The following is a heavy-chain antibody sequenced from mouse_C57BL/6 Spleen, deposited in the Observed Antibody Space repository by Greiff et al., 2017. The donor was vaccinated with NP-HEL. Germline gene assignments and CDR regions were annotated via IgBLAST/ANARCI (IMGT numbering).Heavy chain of an antibody. Sequence: EVQLQESGEGLVKPGGSLKLSCAASGFTFSSYAMSWVRQTPEKRLEWVAYISSGGDYIYYAATVKGRFTISRDNARNTLYLQMSSLKSEDTAMYYCTRGGITTVVEYYFDYWGQGTTLTVSS. CDR2: ISSGGDYI. V-gene: IGHV5-9-1*02. CDR1: GFTFSSYA. J-gene: IGHJ2*01. D-gene: IGHD1-1*01. CDR3: TRGGITTVVEYYFDY.